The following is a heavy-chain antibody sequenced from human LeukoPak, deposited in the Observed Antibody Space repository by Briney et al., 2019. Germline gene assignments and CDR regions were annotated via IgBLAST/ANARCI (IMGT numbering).Heavy chain of an antibody. D-gene: IGHD6-13*01. CDR2: IWHDGSNY. Sequence: PGKSLRLSCAASGFTFSNSGMHWVRQAPGKGLEWVAVIWHDGSNYYYADSVKGRFTISRDNSKNTLYLQMNSLRAEDTAVYYCSKATYSSGWYGYYYMDVWGKGTTVTVSS. CDR3: SKATYSSGWYGYYYMDV. J-gene: IGHJ6*03. CDR1: GFTFSNSG. V-gene: IGHV3-33*06.